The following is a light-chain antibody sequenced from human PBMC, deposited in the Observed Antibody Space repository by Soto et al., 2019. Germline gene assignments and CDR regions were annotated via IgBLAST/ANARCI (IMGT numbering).Light chain of an antibody. CDR2: DVT. CDR1: SSDVGGYIY. CDR3: SSYTTSSSYV. V-gene: IGLV2-14*01. Sequence: SVLTQPPSVSGSPGQSITISCTGTSSDVGGYIYVSWYQQHPGKAPKLMIYDVTSRPSGVSYRFSGSKSGNTASLTISGLQAEDEADYYCSSYTTSSSYVFGTGTKVTVL. J-gene: IGLJ1*01.